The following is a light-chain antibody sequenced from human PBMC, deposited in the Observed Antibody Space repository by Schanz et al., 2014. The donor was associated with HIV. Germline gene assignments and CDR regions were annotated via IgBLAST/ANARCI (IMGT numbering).Light chain of an antibody. CDR2: DVS. Sequence: QSALTQPPSASGSPGQSVTISCTGASSDVNVYNYVSWYQQYPGKAPKLMIYDVSNRPSGVSNRFSGSKSGNTASLTISGLQAEDEADYYCSSYISVSTGVFGGGTKLTVL. V-gene: IGLV2-14*03. CDR1: SSDVNVYNY. J-gene: IGLJ3*02. CDR3: SSYISVSTGV.